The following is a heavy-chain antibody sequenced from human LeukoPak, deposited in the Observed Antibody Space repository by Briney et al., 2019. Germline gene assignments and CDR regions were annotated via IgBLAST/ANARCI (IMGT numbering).Heavy chain of an antibody. Sequence: PGGSLRLSCAASGFTFSSYGMHWVRQAPGKGLEWVAFIRYDGSNKYYADSVKGRFTISRDNSKNTLYLQMNSLRAEDTAVYYCAKWDDYGDQVFDYWGQGTLVTVSS. D-gene: IGHD4-17*01. V-gene: IGHV3-30*02. CDR2: IRYDGSNK. J-gene: IGHJ4*02. CDR3: AKWDDYGDQVFDY. CDR1: GFTFSSYG.